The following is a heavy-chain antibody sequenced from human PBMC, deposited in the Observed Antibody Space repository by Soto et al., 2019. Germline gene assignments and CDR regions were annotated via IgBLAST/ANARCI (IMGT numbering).Heavy chain of an antibody. CDR2: INPSGGST. CDR1: GYTFTRYY. Sequence: QVQLVQSGAEAKKPGASVKVSCKASGYTFTRYYMHWVRQAPGQGLEWMGIINPSGGSTTYAQKFQGRVTMTRDTSTRTVYMELSSLRSEDTAVYYCARTLTPNPAEYFQHWGQGTLVTVSS. J-gene: IGHJ1*01. V-gene: IGHV1-46*03. CDR3: ARTLTPNPAEYFQH. D-gene: IGHD3-16*01.